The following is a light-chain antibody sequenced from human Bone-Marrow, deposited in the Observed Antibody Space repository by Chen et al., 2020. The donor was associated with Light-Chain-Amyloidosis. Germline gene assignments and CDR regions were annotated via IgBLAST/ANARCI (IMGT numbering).Light chain of an antibody. CDR2: EVT. J-gene: IGLJ1*01. CDR3: SSYTITNALI. Sequence: QSALTQPASVSGSPGQSITISCTGTSSDVGGDNHVSWYQQHPHKAPKLMIYEVTTRPSWVPDRFYGSKSNNTASLSISGLQTEDEADYFCSSYTITNALIFGSGTRVTVL. V-gene: IGLV2-14*01. CDR1: SSDVGGDNH.